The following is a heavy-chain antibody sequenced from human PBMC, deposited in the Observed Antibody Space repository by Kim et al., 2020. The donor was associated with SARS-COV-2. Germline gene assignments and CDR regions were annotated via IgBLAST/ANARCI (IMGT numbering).Heavy chain of an antibody. CDR1: GGSISSYY. V-gene: IGHV4-59*01. Sequence: SETLSLTCTVSGGSISSYYWSWIRQPPGKGLEWIGYIYYSGSTNYNPSLKSRVTISVDTSKNQFSLKLSSVTAADTAVYYCARHVLSIGSGFGDWFDPWGQGTLVTVSS. CDR3: ARHVLSIGSGFGDWFDP. CDR2: IYYSGST. D-gene: IGHD3-10*01. J-gene: IGHJ5*02.